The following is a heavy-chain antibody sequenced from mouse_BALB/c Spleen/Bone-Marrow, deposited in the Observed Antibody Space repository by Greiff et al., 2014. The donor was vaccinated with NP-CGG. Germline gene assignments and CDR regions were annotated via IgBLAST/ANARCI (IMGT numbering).Heavy chain of an antibody. V-gene: IGHV5-6-3*01. CDR2: INSNGGST. Sequence: VQLKESGGGLVQPGGSLKLSCAASGFTFSSYGMSWVRQTPDKRLELVATINSNGGSTYCPDSVKGRFTISRDNAKNTLYLQMSSLKSEDTAMYYCARDDVWYAMDYWGQGTSVTVSS. CDR3: ARDDVWYAMDY. CDR1: GFTFSSYG. J-gene: IGHJ4*01.